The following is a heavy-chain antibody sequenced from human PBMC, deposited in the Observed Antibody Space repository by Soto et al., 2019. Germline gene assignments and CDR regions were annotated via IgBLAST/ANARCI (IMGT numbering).Heavy chain of an antibody. CDR1: GGTFSSST. CDR2: IIPILGLA. J-gene: IGHJ5*02. CDR3: ARTFGGLQTWWFDP. Sequence: QVQLVQSGAEVKKPGSSVKVSCKASGGTFSSSTISWVRQAPGQGLEWMGRIIPILGLAAYAQHFQGRVTITADTSTSTAYMDLSSLTSDDTAVYYCARTFGGLQTWWFDPWGQGTLVTVSS. V-gene: IGHV1-69*02. D-gene: IGHD2-15*01.